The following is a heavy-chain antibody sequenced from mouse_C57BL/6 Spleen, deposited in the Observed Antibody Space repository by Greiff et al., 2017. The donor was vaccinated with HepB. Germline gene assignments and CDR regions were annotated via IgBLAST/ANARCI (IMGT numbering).Heavy chain of an antibody. Sequence: QVQLQQSGAELVRPGTSVKVSCKASGYAFTNYLIEWVKQRPGQGLEWIGVINPGSGGTNYNEKFKGKATLTADKSSSTAYMQLSSLTSEDSAVYFCARNGYYERNYYAMDYWGQGTSVTVSS. J-gene: IGHJ4*01. CDR2: INPGSGGT. CDR1: GYAFTNYL. CDR3: ARNGYYERNYYAMDY. D-gene: IGHD2-3*01. V-gene: IGHV1-54*01.